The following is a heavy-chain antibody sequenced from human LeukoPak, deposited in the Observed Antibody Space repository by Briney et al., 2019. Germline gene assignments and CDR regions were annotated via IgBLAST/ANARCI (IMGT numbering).Heavy chain of an antibody. J-gene: IGHJ6*03. CDR1: GYSFTSYW. Sequence: GESLKISFKGSGYSFTSYWIGWVRQMPGKDLEWMGIIYPGDSDTRYSPSVQGQVTISADKSISTAYLQWSSLKASDTAMYYCARRSARYCSGGSCYSRGSYYYYYMDVWGKGTTVTVSS. V-gene: IGHV5-51*01. CDR2: IYPGDSDT. CDR3: ARRSARYCSGGSCYSRGSYYYYYMDV. D-gene: IGHD2-15*01.